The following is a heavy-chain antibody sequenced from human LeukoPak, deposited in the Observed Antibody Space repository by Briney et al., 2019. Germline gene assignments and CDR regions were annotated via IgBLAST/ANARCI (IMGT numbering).Heavy chain of an antibody. V-gene: IGHV4-59*01. CDR2: IYYSGST. D-gene: IGHD5-18*01. J-gene: IGHJ4*02. Sequence: PSETLSLTCTVSGGSISSYYWSWIRQPPGKGLEWIGYIYYSGSTNYNPSLKSRVTISVDTSKNQFSLKLSSVTAADTAVYYCARVGDIATYFDYWGQGTQVTVSS. CDR3: ARVGDIATYFDY. CDR1: GGSISSYY.